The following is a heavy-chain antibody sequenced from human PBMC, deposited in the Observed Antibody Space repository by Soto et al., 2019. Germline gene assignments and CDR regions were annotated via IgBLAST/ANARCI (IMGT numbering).Heavy chain of an antibody. CDR2: MNPNTGNS. CDR3: ARRAETNGWNGFGADKYYFDF. CDR1: VYTFTSYD. V-gene: IGHV1-8*01. J-gene: IGHJ4*02. D-gene: IGHD1-1*01. Sequence: XSVNVSCEASVYTFTSYDIYWVRQATGQGLEWMGWMNPNTGNSGYAQKFQGRVTVTSDTSINTVHMELSSLRSEDTAVYYCARRAETNGWNGFGADKYYFDFWGQGPLVTVSS.